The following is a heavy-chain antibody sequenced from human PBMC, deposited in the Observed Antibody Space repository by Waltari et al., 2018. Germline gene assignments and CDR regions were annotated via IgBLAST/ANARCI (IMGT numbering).Heavy chain of an antibody. J-gene: IGHJ4*02. D-gene: IGHD2-21*02. CDR1: GGSISSVGYY. V-gene: IGHV4-31*03. CDR2: ISYSGST. CDR3: ARGGYCGGDCYVDY. Sequence: QVQLQESGPGLVKPSETLSLTCTVSGGSISSVGYYWSWIRQHPGKGLEWIGYISYSGSTNYNPALKSRVTISVDTSKNQFSLKLSSVTAADTAVYYCARGGYCGGDCYVDYWGQGTLVTVSS.